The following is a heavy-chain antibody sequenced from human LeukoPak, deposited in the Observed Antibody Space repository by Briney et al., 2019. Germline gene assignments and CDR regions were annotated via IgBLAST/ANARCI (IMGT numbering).Heavy chain of an antibody. CDR1: GGSISSYY. Sequence: PSETLSLTCTVSGGSISSYYWSWIRQPPGKGLEWIGYIYYSGSTNYNPSLKSRVTISVDTSKNQCSLKLSSVTAADTAVYYCARDRGQLNYMDVWGKGTTVTVSS. CDR2: IYYSGST. J-gene: IGHJ6*03. CDR3: ARDRGQLNYMDV. V-gene: IGHV4-59*01. D-gene: IGHD3-10*01.